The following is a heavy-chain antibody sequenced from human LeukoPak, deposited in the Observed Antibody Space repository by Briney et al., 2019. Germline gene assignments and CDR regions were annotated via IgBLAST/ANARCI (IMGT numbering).Heavy chain of an antibody. J-gene: IGHJ2*01. CDR1: GFTLSHYG. Sequence: GGPLRLSCTASGFTLSHYGMHWVRQAPGKGLELVALIWSDGRKTSYADSVKGRFTISRDISRNTLYLQMNSLRAEDTALYYCARDADTSAFYWYFDLWGRGTLVTVSS. V-gene: IGHV3-33*01. D-gene: IGHD3-22*01. CDR2: IWSDGRKT. CDR3: ARDADTSAFYWYFDL.